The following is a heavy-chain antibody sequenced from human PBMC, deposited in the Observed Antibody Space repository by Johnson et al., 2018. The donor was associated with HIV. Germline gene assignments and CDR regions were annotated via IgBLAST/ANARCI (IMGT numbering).Heavy chain of an antibody. V-gene: IGHV3-66*01. J-gene: IGHJ3*02. CDR3: ARGEMATTYHAAFDI. D-gene: IGHD5-24*01. CDR2: IYSGCST. Sequence: VQLMESGGGLVQPCGSLRLSCAASGFTVSSNYMSWVRQAPGKGLEWVSVIYSGCSTYYADSVKGRFTISRDNSKNTLYLQMNSLRAEDTAVYYCARGEMATTYHAAFDIWGQGTMVTVSS. CDR1: GFTVSSNY.